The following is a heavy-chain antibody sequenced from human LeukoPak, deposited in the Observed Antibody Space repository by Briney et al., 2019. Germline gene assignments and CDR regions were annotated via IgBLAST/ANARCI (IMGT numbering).Heavy chain of an antibody. Sequence: GGSLGLSCAASGFTFSKSGMHWVRQAPGKGLGWVAFIRYDGNENFYGDSVKGRFTNSRDNSKNTLYLQMNSLRLEDTAVYYCAKGEYQTEDWGQGTLVTVSS. CDR1: GFTFSKSG. CDR3: AKGEYQTED. V-gene: IGHV3-30*02. D-gene: IGHD2-2*01. CDR2: IRYDGNEN. J-gene: IGHJ4*02.